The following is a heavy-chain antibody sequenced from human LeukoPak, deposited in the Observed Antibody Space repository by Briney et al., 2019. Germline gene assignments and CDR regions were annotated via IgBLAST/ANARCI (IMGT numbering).Heavy chain of an antibody. D-gene: IGHD7-27*01. J-gene: IGHJ4*02. CDR3: VRDKNWALDY. CDR2: INSVSDFI. V-gene: IGHV3-48*01. Sequence: GGSLRLSCVASGFTFTTHSMHWVRQAPGKGLEWVSYINSVSDFISYADSVKGRFTISRDNAKNSLYLQVNSLRAEDTAVYYCVRDKNWALDYWGQGTLVTVSS. CDR1: GFTFTTHS.